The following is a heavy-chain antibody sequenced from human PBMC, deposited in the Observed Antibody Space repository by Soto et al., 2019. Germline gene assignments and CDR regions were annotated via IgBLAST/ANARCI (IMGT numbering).Heavy chain of an antibody. J-gene: IGHJ4*02. Sequence: QVQLQESGPGLVKPSGTLSLTCAVSGGSISSXXXXSWVRQPPGKGLEWIGEIYHSGSTNYNPSLKSRVTXXXXXXXXXXXXXXXXXXXXXXXXXXXXRXSXXXQYYFDYWGQGTLVTVSS. CDR1: GGSISSXXX. V-gene: IGHV4-4*02. CDR2: IYHSGST. CDR3: XRXSXXXQYYFDY.